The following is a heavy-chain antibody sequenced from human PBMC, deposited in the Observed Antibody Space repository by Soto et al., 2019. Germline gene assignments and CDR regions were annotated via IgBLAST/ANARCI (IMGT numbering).Heavy chain of an antibody. CDR2: IYYSGST. V-gene: IGHV4-59*01. D-gene: IGHD1-26*01. CDR3: ARAQWELLDVWFDP. Sequence: QVQLQESGPGLVKPSETLSLTCTVSGGSISSYYWSWIRQPPGKGLEWIGYIYYSGSTNYNPSLKSRVTISVDTSKNQFSPKLSSVTAADTAVYCCARAQWELLDVWFDPWGQGTLGTVSS. J-gene: IGHJ5*02. CDR1: GGSISSYY.